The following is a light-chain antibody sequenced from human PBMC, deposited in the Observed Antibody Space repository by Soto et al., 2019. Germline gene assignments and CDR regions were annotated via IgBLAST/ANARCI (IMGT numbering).Light chain of an antibody. CDR2: GNT. J-gene: IGLJ2*01. Sequence: QSVLAQPPSVSGAPGQRVTISCTGSNSNIGADYDVHWYQQFPGAAPKLLIYGNTNRPSGVPDRFSGSKSRISASLAITGLQVEDEADYFCQSYDSGLSGVVFGGGTKLTVL. V-gene: IGLV1-40*01. CDR1: NSNIGADYD. CDR3: QSYDSGLSGVV.